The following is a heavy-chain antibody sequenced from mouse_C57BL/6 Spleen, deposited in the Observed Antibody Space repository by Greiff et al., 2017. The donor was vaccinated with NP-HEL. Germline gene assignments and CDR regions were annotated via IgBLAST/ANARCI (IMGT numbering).Heavy chain of an antibody. Sequence: QVQLKESGPELVKPGASVKISCKASGYAFSSSWMNWVKQRPGKGLEWIGRIYPGDGDTNYNGKFKGKATLTADKSSSTAYMQLSSLTSEDSAVYFCAYYGSSYRGAMDYWGQGTSVTVSS. CDR1: GYAFSSSW. D-gene: IGHD1-1*01. CDR3: AYYGSSYRGAMDY. V-gene: IGHV1-82*01. CDR2: IYPGDGDT. J-gene: IGHJ4*01.